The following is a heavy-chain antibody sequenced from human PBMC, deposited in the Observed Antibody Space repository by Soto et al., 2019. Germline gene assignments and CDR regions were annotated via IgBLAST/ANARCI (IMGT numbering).Heavy chain of an antibody. V-gene: IGHV5-51*01. Sequence: PGESLKISCKGSGYSFTSYWIGWVRQMPGKGLEWVGIIYPGDSDTRYSPSFQGQVTISADKSISTAYLQWSSLKASDTAMYYCARRLYYYDSSGYSGFDFDIWGQGTMVTVSS. CDR2: IYPGDSDT. J-gene: IGHJ3*02. CDR1: GYSFTSYW. CDR3: ARRLYYYDSSGYSGFDFDI. D-gene: IGHD3-22*01.